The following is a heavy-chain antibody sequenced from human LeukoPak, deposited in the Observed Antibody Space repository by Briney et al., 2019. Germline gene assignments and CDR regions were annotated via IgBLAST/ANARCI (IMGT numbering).Heavy chain of an antibody. CDR3: AKRGSSGWYYFDY. D-gene: IGHD6-19*01. CDR2: ISSSSSYI. CDR1: GFTFSSYR. J-gene: IGHJ4*02. Sequence: GSLRLSCAASGFTFSSYRMNWVRQAPGKGLEWVSSISSSSSYIYYADSVKGRFTISRDNAKNSLYLQMNSLRAEDTAVYYCAKRGSSGWYYFDYWGQGTLVTVSS. V-gene: IGHV3-21*01.